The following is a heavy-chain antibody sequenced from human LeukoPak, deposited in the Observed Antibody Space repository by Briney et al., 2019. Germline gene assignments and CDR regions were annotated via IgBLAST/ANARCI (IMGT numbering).Heavy chain of an antibody. CDR1: GGSISSSDYY. CDR2: IYYGGST. J-gene: IGHJ5*02. V-gene: IGHV4-39*01. CDR3: ARALGYCSGGSCTRGYNWFDP. Sequence: SETLSLTCTVSGGSISSSDYYWGWIRQPPGKGLEWIGSIYYGGSTYYNPSLKSRGTISVDTAMNQFSRKLSFVTPADTAVYYCARALGYCSGGSCTRGYNWFDPWGQGTLVTVSS. D-gene: IGHD2-15*01.